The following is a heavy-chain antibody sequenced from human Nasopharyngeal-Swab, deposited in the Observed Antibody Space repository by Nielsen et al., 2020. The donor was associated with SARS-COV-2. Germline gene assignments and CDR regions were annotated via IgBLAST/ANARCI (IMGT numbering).Heavy chain of an antibody. J-gene: IGHJ6*02. CDR3: AKFVTVKIIYYYYYGMDV. CDR2: ISGSGGST. V-gene: IGHV3-23*01. Sequence: GESLKISCAASGFTFSSYAMSWVRQAPGKGLGWVSAISGSGGSTYYADSVKGRFTISRDNSKNTLYLQMNSLRAEDTAVYYCAKFVTVKIIYYYYYGMDVWGQGTTVTVSS. D-gene: IGHD4-17*01. CDR1: GFTFSSYA.